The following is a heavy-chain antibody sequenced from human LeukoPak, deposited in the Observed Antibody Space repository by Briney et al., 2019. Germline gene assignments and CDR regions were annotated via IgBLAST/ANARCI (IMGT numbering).Heavy chain of an antibody. Sequence: GGSLRLSCAASGFTFSTYWMSWVRLAPGKGLEWVANIKEDGSEKYYVDSVKGRFTISRDNAKNSLYLQMNSLRAEDTAVYYCARVFSKVERDDYWGQGTLVTVSS. V-gene: IGHV3-7*01. D-gene: IGHD1-1*01. CDR1: GFTFSTYW. CDR3: ARVFSKVERDDY. J-gene: IGHJ4*02. CDR2: IKEDGSEK.